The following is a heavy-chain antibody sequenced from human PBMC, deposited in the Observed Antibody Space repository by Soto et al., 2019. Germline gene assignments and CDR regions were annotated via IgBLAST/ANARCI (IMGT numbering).Heavy chain of an antibody. Sequence: SETLSLTCAVYGGSFSGDYWSWIRQPPGKGLEWIGEINHSGSTNYNPSLKSRVTISVDTSKNQFSLKLSSVTAADTAVYYCARVRTYYDFWSGLGGNWFDPWGQGTLVTVSS. V-gene: IGHV4-34*01. D-gene: IGHD3-3*01. J-gene: IGHJ5*02. CDR1: GGSFSGDY. CDR3: ARVRTYYDFWSGLGGNWFDP. CDR2: INHSGST.